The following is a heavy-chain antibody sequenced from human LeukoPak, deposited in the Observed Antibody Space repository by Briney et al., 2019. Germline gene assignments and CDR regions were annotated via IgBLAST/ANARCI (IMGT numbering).Heavy chain of an antibody. V-gene: IGHV3-7*01. J-gene: IGHJ5*01. CDR1: GFVFSASY. Sequence: GGSLSLSCAASGFVFSASYMSWVRKAPGKGLEWVATIKPDGSEKYHVDSVSGRFTISRDNTNDSLFLQMNSLRVDDTAVYYRVRGGTYWTVSWGQGTLVNVS. CDR3: VRGGTYWTVS. CDR2: IKPDGSEK.